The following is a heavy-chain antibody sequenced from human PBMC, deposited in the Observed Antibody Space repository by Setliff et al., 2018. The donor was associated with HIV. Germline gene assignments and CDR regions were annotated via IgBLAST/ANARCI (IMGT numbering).Heavy chain of an antibody. Sequence: ASVKVSCKVSGYTLKELSIHWVRQAPGEGLEWMGGFDSEDGKRIYAQNFQGRVTMTEDTSTDTAYMELSSLTSDDTAVYYCATGRPLTIAARLKILNWFDPWGQGTLVTVSS. V-gene: IGHV1-24*01. D-gene: IGHD6-6*01. CDR2: FDSEDGKR. CDR3: ATGRPLTIAARLKILNWFDP. CDR1: GYTLKELS. J-gene: IGHJ5*02.